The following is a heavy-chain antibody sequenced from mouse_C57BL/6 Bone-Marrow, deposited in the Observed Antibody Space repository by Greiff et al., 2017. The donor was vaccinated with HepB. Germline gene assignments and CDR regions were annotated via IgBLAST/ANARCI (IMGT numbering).Heavy chain of an antibody. CDR3: APSDFYYRCAY. D-gene: IGHD2-12*01. J-gene: IGHJ3*01. Sequence: VQLQQSGPELVKPGASVKISCKASGYTFTDYYMNWVKQSHGKSLEWIGDINPNNGGTSYNQKFKGKATLTVDKSSSTAYMELRSLTSEDSAVYYWAPSDFYYRCAYWGQGTLVTVSA. V-gene: IGHV1-26*01. CDR2: INPNNGGT. CDR1: GYTFTDYY.